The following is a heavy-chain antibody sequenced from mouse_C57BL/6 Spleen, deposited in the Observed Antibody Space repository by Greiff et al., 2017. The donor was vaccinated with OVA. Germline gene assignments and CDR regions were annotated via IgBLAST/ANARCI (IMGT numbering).Heavy chain of an antibody. CDR3: ARRGYDYVDY. J-gene: IGHJ2*01. Sequence: VQLQQPGAELVMPGASVKLSCKASGYTFTSYWMHWVKQRPGQGLEWIGEIDPSDSYTNYNQKFKGKSTLTVDKSSSTAYMQLSSLTSEDSAVYYCARRGYDYVDYWGQGTTLTVSS. D-gene: IGHD2-4*01. V-gene: IGHV1-69*01. CDR2: IDPSDSYT. CDR1: GYTFTSYW.